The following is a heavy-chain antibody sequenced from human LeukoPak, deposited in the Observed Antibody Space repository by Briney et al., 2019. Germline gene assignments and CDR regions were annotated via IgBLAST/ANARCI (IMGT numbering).Heavy chain of an antibody. CDR3: GRDQDYYGSGSHGPDH. CDR2: IYHSGST. Sequence: SETLSLTCTVSGYSITNGYYWGWIRRPPGKGLEWIGSIYHSGSTFYNPFLKSRVTISVDPSKNQFSLKLNSVIVADTAVYYCGRDQDYYGSGSHGPDHWGQGILVTV. V-gene: IGHV4-38-2*02. CDR1: GYSITNGYY. D-gene: IGHD3-10*01. J-gene: IGHJ5*02.